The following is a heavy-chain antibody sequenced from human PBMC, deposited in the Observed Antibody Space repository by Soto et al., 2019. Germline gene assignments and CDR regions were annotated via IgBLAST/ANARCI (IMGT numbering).Heavy chain of an antibody. J-gene: IGHJ4*02. D-gene: IGHD1-26*01. V-gene: IGHV4-59*12. CDR1: NGSIRGFY. CDR3: VRVGVGSGNHFDS. Sequence: SETLSLTCSVSNGSIRGFYWTCIRQPPGKILEWIGYIHYSGRTDYNPSLTSRATMSVDTSKNQFSLNLKSITAADTAVYYCVRVGVGSGNHFDSWGRGTLVTVSS. CDR2: IHYSGRT.